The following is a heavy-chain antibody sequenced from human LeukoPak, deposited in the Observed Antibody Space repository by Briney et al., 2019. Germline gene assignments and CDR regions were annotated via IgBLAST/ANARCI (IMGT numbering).Heavy chain of an antibody. CDR2: ISSSGSTI. J-gene: IGHJ4*02. V-gene: IGHV3-11*01. D-gene: IGHD5-18*01. CDR3: ARPLGGYSYGLDLDY. CDR1: GFTFSDYY. Sequence: GGSLRLSCAASGFTFSDYYMSWIRQAPGTGLEWVSYISSSGSTIYYADSVKGRFTISRDNAKNSLYLQLNSLRAEDTAVYYCARPLGGYSYGLDLDYWGQGTLVTVSS.